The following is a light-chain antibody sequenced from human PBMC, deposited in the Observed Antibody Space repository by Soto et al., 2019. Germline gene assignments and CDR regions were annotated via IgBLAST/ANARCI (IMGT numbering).Light chain of an antibody. J-gene: IGLJ1*01. Sequence: QSVLTQPASVPGSPGQSITISCTGTSSDVGGYNYVSWYQQHPGKAPKLMIYEVSNRPSGVSNRFSGSKSGNTGSLTISGLQAEDDADYYCSSYTSSSTYVFGTGTKVTVL. CDR3: SSYTSSSTYV. CDR2: EVS. V-gene: IGLV2-14*01. CDR1: SSDVGGYNY.